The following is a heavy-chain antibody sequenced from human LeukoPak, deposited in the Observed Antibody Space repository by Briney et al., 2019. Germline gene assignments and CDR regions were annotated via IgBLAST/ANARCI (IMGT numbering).Heavy chain of an antibody. Sequence: GGSLRLSCAASGFTFSSYGMHWVRQAPGKGLEWVAVISYDGSNKYYADSVKGRFTISRDNSKNTLYLQMNSLRAEDTAVYYCAKDGYCSGGSCYSDYYYYYYTDVWGKGTTVTISS. CDR1: GFTFSSYG. CDR2: ISYDGSNK. V-gene: IGHV3-30*18. J-gene: IGHJ6*03. CDR3: AKDGYCSGGSCYSDYYYYYYTDV. D-gene: IGHD2-15*01.